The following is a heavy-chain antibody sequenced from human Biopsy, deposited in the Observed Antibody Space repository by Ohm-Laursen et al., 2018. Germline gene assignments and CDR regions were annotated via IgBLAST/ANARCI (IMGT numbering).Heavy chain of an antibody. CDR3: ARDSGILNYGNFKYYHYYGMDV. J-gene: IGHJ6*02. Sequence: GTLSLTCTVTDGSISNIINYWGWIRQPLGKGLEWLGRIYHTGITDYNPSLKSRVTISVDTSNNQSSLKLISLTAADTAVYYCARDSGILNYGNFKYYHYYGMDVWGQGTKVTVSS. CDR2: IYHTGIT. D-gene: IGHD4-11*01. V-gene: IGHV4-39*02. CDR1: DGSISNIINY.